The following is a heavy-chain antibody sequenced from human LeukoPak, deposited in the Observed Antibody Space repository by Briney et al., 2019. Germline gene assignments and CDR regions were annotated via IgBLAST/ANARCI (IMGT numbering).Heavy chain of an antibody. CDR3: ARDRPRYCSSTSCYEGGMDAFDI. V-gene: IGHV4-31*03. J-gene: IGHJ3*02. CDR1: GGSISSGGYY. D-gene: IGHD2-2*01. Sequence: SQTLSLTCTVSGGSISSGGYYWSWIRQHPGKGLEWIGYIYYSGSTYYNPSLKSRVTISVDTSKNQFSLKLSSVTAADTAVYYCARDRPRYCSSTSCYEGGMDAFDIWGQGITVTVSS. CDR2: IYYSGST.